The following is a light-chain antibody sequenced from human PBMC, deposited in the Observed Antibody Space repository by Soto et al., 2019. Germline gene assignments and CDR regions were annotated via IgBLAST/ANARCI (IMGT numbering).Light chain of an antibody. V-gene: IGLV2-14*01. CDR2: DVN. J-gene: IGLJ1*01. CDR3: SSYTSASTRV. Sequence: QSALTQPASVSGSPGQSITISCTGTSSDIGGYNFVSWYQQYPGEVPKLMIYDVNARPSGVSNRFSGSKSGNTASLTISGLQANDEADYYCSSYTSASTRVFGTGTKLTVL. CDR1: SSDIGGYNF.